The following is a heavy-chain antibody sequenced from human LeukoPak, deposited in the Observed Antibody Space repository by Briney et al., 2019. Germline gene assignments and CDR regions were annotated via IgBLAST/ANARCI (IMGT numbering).Heavy chain of an antibody. CDR3: ARDRIAAAGDDFDY. CDR2: IWYDGSNK. V-gene: IGHV3-33*07. Sequence: GRSLGLSCAASGFTFSSYVMYWVRQAPGKGLEWVAVIWYDGSNKNYADSVKGRFTISRDNSKNTLYLQMNSLRAEDTAVYYCARDRIAAAGDDFDYWGPGTLVTVSS. J-gene: IGHJ4*01. CDR1: GFTFSSYV. D-gene: IGHD6-13*01.